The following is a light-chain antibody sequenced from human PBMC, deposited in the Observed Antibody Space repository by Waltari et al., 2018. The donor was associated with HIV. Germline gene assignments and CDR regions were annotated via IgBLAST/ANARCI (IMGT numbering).Light chain of an antibody. CDR1: SNDIFNYNY. J-gene: IGLJ2*01. V-gene: IGLV2-14*03. CDR3: SSYTNNNTLI. CDR2: AVT. Sequence: QSALTQPASVSGSPGQSITISCTGASNDIFNYNYVSWYQQHPPKAPKLIIYAVTSRPSGVSNRFSASKSGNTASLTISGLQADDEADYYCSSYTNNNTLIFGGGTKLTVL.